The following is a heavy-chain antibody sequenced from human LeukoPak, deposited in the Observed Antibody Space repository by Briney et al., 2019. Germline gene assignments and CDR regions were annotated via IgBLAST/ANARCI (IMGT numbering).Heavy chain of an antibody. Sequence: GASVKVSCKASGYTFTGYYMHWVRQAPGQGLEWMGWINPNSGGTNYAQKFQGRVTMTRDTSISTAYMELSRLRSDDTAVCYCARFKVNKGKSRHIDYWGQGTLVTVSS. D-gene: IGHD1/OR15-1a*01. CDR1: GYTFTGYY. J-gene: IGHJ4*02. V-gene: IGHV1-2*02. CDR3: ARFKVNKGKSRHIDY. CDR2: INPNSGGT.